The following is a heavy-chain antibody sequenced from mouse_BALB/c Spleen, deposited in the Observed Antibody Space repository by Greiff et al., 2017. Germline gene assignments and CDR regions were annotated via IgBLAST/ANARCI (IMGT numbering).Heavy chain of an antibody. CDR2: ISSGGST. V-gene: IGHV5-6-5*01. J-gene: IGHJ2*01. CDR1: GFTFSSYA. Sequence: EVKLVESGGGLVKPGGSLKLSCAASGFTFSSYAMSWVRQTPEKRLEWVASISSGGSTYYPDSVKGRFTISRDNARNILYLQMSSLRSEDTAIYYCVRYALRRGYFDYWGQGTTLTVSS. D-gene: IGHD2-4*01. CDR3: VRYALRRGYFDY.